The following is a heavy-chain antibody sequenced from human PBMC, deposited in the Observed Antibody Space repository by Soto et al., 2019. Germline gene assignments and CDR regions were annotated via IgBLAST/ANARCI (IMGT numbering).Heavy chain of an antibody. J-gene: IGHJ6*02. V-gene: IGHV1-46*01. CDR3: ASEAPPVLRFLEWSPSPYGMDV. D-gene: IGHD3-3*01. CDR2: INPSGGST. Sequence: ASVEVSCEASGYTFTSYYMHWVRQAPGQGLEWMGIINPSGGSTSYAQKFQGRVTMTRDTSTSTVYMELSSLRSEDTAVYYCASEAPPVLRFLEWSPSPYGMDVWGQGTTVTVSS. CDR1: GYTFTSYY.